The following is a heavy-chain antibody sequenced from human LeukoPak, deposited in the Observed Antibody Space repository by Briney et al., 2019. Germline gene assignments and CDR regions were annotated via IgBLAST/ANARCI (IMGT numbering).Heavy chain of an antibody. J-gene: IGHJ4*02. Sequence: SGSTIYYADSLKGRFTISRDNAKNSLYLQMNSLRAEDTAVYYCARANTDYYDSSGYYYQGYWGQGTLVTVSS. V-gene: IGHV3-11*01. CDR3: ARANTDYYDSSGYYYQGY. D-gene: IGHD3-22*01. CDR2: SGSTI.